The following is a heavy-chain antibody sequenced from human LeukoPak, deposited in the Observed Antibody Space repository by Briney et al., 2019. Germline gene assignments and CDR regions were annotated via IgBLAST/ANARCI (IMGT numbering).Heavy chain of an antibody. CDR2: INPDSGGT. V-gene: IGHV1-2*02. Sequence: GASVKVSCKASGYSFSDYYMHWVRQAPGQGLEWMGWINPDSGGTHYAQKFQSRVTLTRDTSLSTAYMELSGLRSDDTAVYYCAKDISTHMEPPDWFDSWGQGTLVTVSS. J-gene: IGHJ5*01. D-gene: IGHD1-1*01. CDR1: GYSFSDYY. CDR3: AKDISTHMEPPDWFDS.